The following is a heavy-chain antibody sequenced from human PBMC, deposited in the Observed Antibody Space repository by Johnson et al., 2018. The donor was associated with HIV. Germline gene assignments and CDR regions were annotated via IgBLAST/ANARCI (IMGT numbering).Heavy chain of an antibody. V-gene: IGHV3-11*04. CDR3: VRGGHWGPTDGFDV. D-gene: IGHD3-16*01. CDR2: ISSTGISL. J-gene: IGHJ3*01. Sequence: QVQLVESGGGLVKPGGSLRLSCAASEFTYSDFYINWIRQRPGKGLEWVSSISSTGISLFYADSVKGRFTISTDNAKNSLYLQMSSLSADDTAIYYCVRGGHWGPTDGFDVWGQGTMVTVSS. CDR1: EFTYSDFY.